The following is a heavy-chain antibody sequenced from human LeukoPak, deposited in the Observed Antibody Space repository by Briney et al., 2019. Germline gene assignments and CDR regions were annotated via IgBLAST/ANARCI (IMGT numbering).Heavy chain of an antibody. V-gene: IGHV4-39*07. J-gene: IGHJ5*02. Sequence: SETLSLTCTVSGGSTSSSSYYWGWIRQPPGKGLEWIGSIYYSGSTYYNPSLKSRVTISVDTSKNQFSLKLSSVTAADTAVYYCAREVTIFGVVINWFDPWGQGTLVTVSS. D-gene: IGHD3-3*01. CDR1: GGSTSSSSYY. CDR2: IYYSGST. CDR3: AREVTIFGVVINWFDP.